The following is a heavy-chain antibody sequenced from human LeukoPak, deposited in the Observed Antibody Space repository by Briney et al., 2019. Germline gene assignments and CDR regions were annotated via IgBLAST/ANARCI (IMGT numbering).Heavy chain of an antibody. CDR3: ARDHSNWNYAPDF. Sequence: ASVKVSCKASNYTFIRYGITWVRQAPGQGLEWLAWISPYNGNTNYAQKFRDRVTMSTDTSTGTAYLDVRSLTSDDTAVYYCARDHSNWNYAPDFWGQGTLVIVSS. CDR2: ISPYNGNT. V-gene: IGHV1-18*01. CDR1: NYTFIRYG. J-gene: IGHJ4*02. D-gene: IGHD1-7*01.